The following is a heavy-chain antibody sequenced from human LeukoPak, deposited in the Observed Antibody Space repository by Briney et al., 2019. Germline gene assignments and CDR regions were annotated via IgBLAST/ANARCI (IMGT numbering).Heavy chain of an antibody. V-gene: IGHV3-23*01. D-gene: IGHD1-26*01. CDR2: XSDSGXRT. J-gene: IGHJ3*02. Sequence: GGSLRLSCAASTFSFRNXXXXXXRLAPXXXXXXXXXXSDSGXRTDYADSXXXXXXXXRDNSKNTLYLQMDSLRAEDTALYYCARKKWEPTSNDAFDIWGQGTVVTVSS. CDR3: ARKKWEPTSNDAFDI. CDR1: TFSFRNXX.